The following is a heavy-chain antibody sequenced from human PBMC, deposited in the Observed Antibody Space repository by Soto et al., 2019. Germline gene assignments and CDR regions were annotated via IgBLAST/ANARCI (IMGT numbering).Heavy chain of an antibody. D-gene: IGHD3-3*01. Sequence: GGSLRLSCAASRFTFSSYAMSWVRQAPGKGLEWVSAISGSGGSTYYADSVKGRFTISRDNSKNTLYLQMNSLRAEDTAVYYCAKEAYYDFWSGYLYFDYWGQGTLVTVSS. CDR1: RFTFSSYA. CDR2: ISGSGGST. J-gene: IGHJ4*02. V-gene: IGHV3-23*01. CDR3: AKEAYYDFWSGYLYFDY.